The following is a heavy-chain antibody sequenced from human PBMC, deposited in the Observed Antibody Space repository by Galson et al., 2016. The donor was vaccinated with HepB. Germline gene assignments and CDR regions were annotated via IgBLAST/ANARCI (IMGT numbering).Heavy chain of an antibody. CDR3: VKDLYSYSPC. J-gene: IGHJ4*02. CDR1: GLTFKSYA. V-gene: IGHV3-23*01. Sequence: SLRLSCAASGLTFKSYAMSWVRQAPGKGLEWVSAISGSADSSYYADSVKGRFALSRDNSKNTLYLEMNSLTVEDTAVYFCVKDLYSYSPCWGQGTLVTVSS. CDR2: ISGSADSS. D-gene: IGHD4-11*01.